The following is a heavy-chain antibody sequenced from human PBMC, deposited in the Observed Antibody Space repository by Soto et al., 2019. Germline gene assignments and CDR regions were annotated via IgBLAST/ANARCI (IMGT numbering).Heavy chain of an antibody. D-gene: IGHD3-9*01. CDR2: IYSGGST. V-gene: IGHV3-53*01. CDR3: ARGGYDILIGAPFDD. J-gene: IGHJ4*02. Sequence: EVQLVESGGGLMQPGGSLRLSCAASGFTVSSNYMSWVRQAPGKGLEWVSTIYSGGSTYYADSVKGRFTISRDNSKNTLYLQMNSLRAEDAAVYYCARGGYDILIGAPFDDWGQGTLVTVAS. CDR1: GFTVSSNY.